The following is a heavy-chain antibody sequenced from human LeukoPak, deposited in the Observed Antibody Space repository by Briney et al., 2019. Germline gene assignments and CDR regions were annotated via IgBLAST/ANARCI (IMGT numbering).Heavy chain of an antibody. J-gene: IGHJ6*03. CDR2: ISAYNGNA. CDR3: ARVAVTTYYYYYMDV. Sequence: ASVKVSCKASGYTFTSYGISWVRQAPGQGLEWMGWISAYNGNADYAQSFQGRVIMTTDTSTDTAYMELTSLRSDDTAVYYCARVAVTTYYYYYMDVWGKGTTVTVSS. V-gene: IGHV1-18*01. CDR1: GYTFTSYG. D-gene: IGHD4-11*01.